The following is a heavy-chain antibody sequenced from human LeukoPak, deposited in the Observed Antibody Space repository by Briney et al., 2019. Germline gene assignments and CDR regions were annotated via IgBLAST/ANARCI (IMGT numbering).Heavy chain of an antibody. CDR2: IIPIFGTA. D-gene: IGHD1-26*01. CDR1: GGTFSSYA. Sequence: SVKVSCKASGGTFSSYAISWVRQAPGQGLEWMGGIIPIFGTANYAQKFQGRVTITADESTSTAYMELSSLRSEDTAVYYCARDMVVGATTYFDYWGQGTLVTVSS. CDR3: ARDMVVGATTYFDY. V-gene: IGHV1-69*13. J-gene: IGHJ4*02.